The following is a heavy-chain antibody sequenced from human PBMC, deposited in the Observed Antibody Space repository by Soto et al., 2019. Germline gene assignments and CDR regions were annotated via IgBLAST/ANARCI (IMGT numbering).Heavy chain of an antibody. CDR1: GFTCSSYS. J-gene: IGHJ3*02. CDR3: ARALPAGEATVVIGGGDDAFDI. Sequence: GGSLRLSCAASGFTCSSYSMNWVRRAPGKGLEWVSSISSSSSYIYYADSVKGRFTISRDNAKNSLYLQMNSLRAEDTAVYYCARALPAGEATVVIGGGDDAFDIWGQGTMVTVSS. D-gene: IGHD4-17*01. CDR2: ISSSSSYI. V-gene: IGHV3-21*01.